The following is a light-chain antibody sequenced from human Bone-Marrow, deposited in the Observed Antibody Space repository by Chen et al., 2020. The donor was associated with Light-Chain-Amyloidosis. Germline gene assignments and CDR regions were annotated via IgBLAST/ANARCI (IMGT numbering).Light chain of an antibody. CDR3: QVWDRSSDRPV. Sequence: SYVLTQPSSVPVAPGQPATIACGGNNIGSTSVHWYQQTPGQAPLLVVYDDSYRPSGIPERLSGSNSGNTATLTISRVEAGDEADYYCQVWDRSSDRPVFGGGTKLTVL. V-gene: IGLV3-21*02. J-gene: IGLJ3*02. CDR2: DDS. CDR1: NIGSTS.